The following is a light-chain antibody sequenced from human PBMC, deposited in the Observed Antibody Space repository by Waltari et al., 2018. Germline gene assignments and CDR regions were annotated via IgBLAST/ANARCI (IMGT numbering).Light chain of an antibody. CDR2: KAS. CDR3: QQYKSYPPT. J-gene: IGKJ4*01. V-gene: IGKV1-5*03. CDR1: QSISTW. Sequence: DIQMTQSPSTLSASVGDRVTITCRTSQSISTWLAWYQQKPGKAPKLLIYKASSLENEVPSRFSGSGSGTEFTLTISSLQPDDFATFYYQQYKSYPPTFGGGTKVDIK.